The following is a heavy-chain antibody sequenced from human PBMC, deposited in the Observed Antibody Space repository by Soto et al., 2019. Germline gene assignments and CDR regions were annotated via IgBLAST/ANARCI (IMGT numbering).Heavy chain of an antibody. J-gene: IGHJ6*02. V-gene: IGHV3-30-3*01. D-gene: IGHD1-7*01. CDR2: TSNDGSNT. Sequence: QVQVVESGGGVVQPGKSLRLSCAASAFNLSKFVMHWVRQAPGRGLEWVAVTSNDGSNTFYADSVKGRFTISRDNSKNTVYLQMNSLRTEDTAVYYCARGNLDVWGQGTTVTVSS. CDR3: ARGNLDV. CDR1: AFNLSKFV.